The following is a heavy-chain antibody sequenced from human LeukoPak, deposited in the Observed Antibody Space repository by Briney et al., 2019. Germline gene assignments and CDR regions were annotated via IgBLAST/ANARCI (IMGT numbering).Heavy chain of an antibody. J-gene: IGHJ4*02. CDR2: ISPSSHYI. D-gene: IGHD4-17*01. Sequence: GGSLRLSCAGSGFTFSNYSINWVRQAPGKGLEWVSSISPSSHYIYYADSVRGRFTISRDNTRNSLYLQMNSLRAEDTAVYYCARDYGDYLCSDYWGQGTLVTVSS. CDR3: ARDYGDYLCSDY. CDR1: GFTFSNYS. V-gene: IGHV3-21*01.